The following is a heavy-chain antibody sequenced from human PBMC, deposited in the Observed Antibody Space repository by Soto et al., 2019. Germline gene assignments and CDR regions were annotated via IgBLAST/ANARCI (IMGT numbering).Heavy chain of an antibody. CDR2: IYYSGST. V-gene: IGHV4-59*01. Sequence: PSETLSLTCTVSGGSISSYYWSWIRQPPGKGLEWIGYIYYSGSTNYNPSLKSRVTISVDTSKNQFSLKLSSVTAADTAVYYCARVPSGGMDVWGQGTPVTVSS. D-gene: IGHD3-10*01. CDR3: ARVPSGGMDV. J-gene: IGHJ6*02. CDR1: GGSISSYY.